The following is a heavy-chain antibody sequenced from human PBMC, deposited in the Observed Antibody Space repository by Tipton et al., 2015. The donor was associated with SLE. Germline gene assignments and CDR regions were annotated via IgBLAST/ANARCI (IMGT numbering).Heavy chain of an antibody. J-gene: IGHJ5*02. CDR1: GDSISSSKW. CDR3: ARLPLWANWFDP. CDR2: IYHSGST. Sequence: TLSLTCTVSGDSISSSKWWSWVRQSPGKGLEWIAEIYHSGSTNCNPSLKSRLNISVDTSKNQFSLKLNSVTAADTAVYYCARLPLWANWFDPWGQGTLVIVSS. V-gene: IGHV4-4*02. D-gene: IGHD5-18*01.